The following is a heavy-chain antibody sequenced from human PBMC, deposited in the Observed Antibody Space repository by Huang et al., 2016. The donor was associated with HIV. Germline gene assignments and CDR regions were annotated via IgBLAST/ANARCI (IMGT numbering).Heavy chain of an antibody. Sequence: QGQLQQWGAGLLKPSETLSLKCAVYGGSFNNYYWSWIRQFPGKGPEWIGEINHRGTTAYNPSLRGRVTMSADLSKNQFSLNLTSVTVADTAVYYCARPKMTGVTPDSTWNYFDSWGQGTRVVVSS. V-gene: IGHV4-34*01. J-gene: IGHJ4*02. CDR1: GGSFNNYY. CDR3: ARPKMTGVTPDSTWNYFDS. CDR2: INHRGTT. D-gene: IGHD3-9*01.